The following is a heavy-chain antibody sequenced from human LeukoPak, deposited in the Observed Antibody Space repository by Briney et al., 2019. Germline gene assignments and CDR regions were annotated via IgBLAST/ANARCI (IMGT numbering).Heavy chain of an antibody. CDR3: ARLRYDSTWYVN. CDR2: IYYSGNT. CDR1: GGSISSSSYY. D-gene: IGHD6-13*01. J-gene: IGHJ4*02. V-gene: IGHV4-39*01. Sequence: SETLSLTCTVSGGSISSSSYYWGWIRQPPGKGLEWIGSIYYSGNTYYKTSLESRVTMSADTSNNQFSLELSSVTAADTAVYYCARLRYDSTWYVNWGQGTLVTVSS.